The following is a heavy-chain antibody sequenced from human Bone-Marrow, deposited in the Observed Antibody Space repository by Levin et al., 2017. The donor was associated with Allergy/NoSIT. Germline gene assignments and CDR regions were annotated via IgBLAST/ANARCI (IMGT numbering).Heavy chain of an antibody. J-gene: IGHJ4*02. D-gene: IGHD3-22*01. V-gene: IGHV3-30*18. CDR1: GFTFSSYG. Sequence: GESLKISCAASGFTFSSYGMHWVRQAPGKGLEWVAVISYDGSNKYYADSVKGRFTISRDNSKNTLYLQMNSLRAEDTAVYYCAKFFLYDRSDYWGQGTLVTVSS. CDR3: AKFFLYDRSDY. CDR2: ISYDGSNK.